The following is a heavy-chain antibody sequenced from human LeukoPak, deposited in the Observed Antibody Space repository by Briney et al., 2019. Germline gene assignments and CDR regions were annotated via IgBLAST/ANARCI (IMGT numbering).Heavy chain of an antibody. J-gene: IGHJ4*02. CDR2: IRPDGDNK. CDR1: GFTFSSYG. Sequence: PGGSLRLSCAASGFTFSSYGMHWVRQAPGKGLEWVAFIRPDGDNKYYADSVKGRFTISRDKSKNTLYLQMNSLRAEDTAVFYCAKDGVVAADTALFDYWGRGTLVTVSS. D-gene: IGHD2-15*01. V-gene: IGHV3-30*02. CDR3: AKDGVVAADTALFDY.